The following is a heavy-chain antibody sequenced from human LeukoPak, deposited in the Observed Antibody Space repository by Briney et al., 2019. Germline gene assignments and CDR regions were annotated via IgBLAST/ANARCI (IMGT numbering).Heavy chain of an antibody. Sequence: PSDTLSLTCAVYGGSFSGYYWSWIRQPPGKGLEWIGEINHSGSTNYNPSLKSRVTISVDTSKNQFSLKLSSVTAADTAVYYCARVGRGSRYTEIDYWGQGTLVTVSS. CDR1: GGSFSGYY. J-gene: IGHJ4*02. V-gene: IGHV4-34*01. CDR2: INHSGST. D-gene: IGHD3-10*01. CDR3: ARVGRGSRYTEIDY.